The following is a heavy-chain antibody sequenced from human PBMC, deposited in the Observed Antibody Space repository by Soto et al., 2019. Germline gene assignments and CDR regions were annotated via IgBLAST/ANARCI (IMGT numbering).Heavy chain of an antibody. CDR3: ARPITMVRGVIIEGSVWFDP. CDR1: GGSISSSSYY. D-gene: IGHD3-10*01. Sequence: SETLSLTCTVSGGSISSSSYYWGWIRQPPGKGLEWIGSIYYSGSTYYNPSLKSRVTISVDTSKNQFSLKLSSVTAAYTAVYYCARPITMVRGVIIEGSVWFDPWGQGTLVTVSS. V-gene: IGHV4-39*01. CDR2: IYYSGST. J-gene: IGHJ5*02.